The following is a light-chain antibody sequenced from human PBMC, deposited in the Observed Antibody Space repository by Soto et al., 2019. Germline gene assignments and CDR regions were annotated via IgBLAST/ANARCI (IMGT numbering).Light chain of an antibody. CDR1: QNIRSY. Sequence: DVQMTQSPSSLSASVGERVTITCRASQNIRSYLSWYQQRPGKPPKLLIFETSTLQSGVPSRFTGAGSGTDFTLTINNLQPEDCATYYCQESFFAPPTFGQGTKVEI. CDR3: QESFFAPPT. CDR2: ETS. J-gene: IGKJ1*01. V-gene: IGKV1-39*01.